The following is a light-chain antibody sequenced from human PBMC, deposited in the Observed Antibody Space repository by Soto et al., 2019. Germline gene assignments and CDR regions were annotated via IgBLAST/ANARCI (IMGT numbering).Light chain of an antibody. CDR3: QQSYTSPRT. J-gene: IGKJ2*01. CDR2: DAS. V-gene: IGKV1-39*01. CDR1: QTIGTY. Sequence: DIQMTQSPPSLSASVGDRVTITCRASQTIGTYLNWYQKKPEKPPKLLIYDASNLQTGVPSRFRGSGSGAECALTISSLQPEDFATYYSQQSYTSPRTVGQGTKLDIK.